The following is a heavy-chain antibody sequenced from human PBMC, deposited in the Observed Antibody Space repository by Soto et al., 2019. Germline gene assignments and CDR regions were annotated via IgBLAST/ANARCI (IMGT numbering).Heavy chain of an antibody. CDR3: ARHRRYASGWYAGFDY. J-gene: IGHJ4*02. CDR2: VYYSGST. V-gene: IGHV4-59*01. CDR1: GDSISSYY. Sequence: PSETLSLTGTVSGDSISSYYWSWIRQPPREGLEWIGFVYYSGSTNYNPSLKSRVTISVDTSTSQISLKLYSVTAADTAVYYCARHRRYASGWYAGFDYWGQGVLVTVSS. D-gene: IGHD6-19*01.